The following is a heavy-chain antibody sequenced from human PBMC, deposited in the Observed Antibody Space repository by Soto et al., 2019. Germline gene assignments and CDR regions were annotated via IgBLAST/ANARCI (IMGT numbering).Heavy chain of an antibody. Sequence: QVQLVQSGADVKKPGASVKVSCRTSGYTFIDYYVHWVRQAPGQGLEWVGWINPNSGASKYAENFQGRVTMTRDRSTSTVYMELTGLRSDDTAVYYCAREWPYCSGGSCYSVPHDWGQGALVTVSS. D-gene: IGHD2-15*01. CDR1: GYTFIDYY. J-gene: IGHJ4*02. CDR2: INPNSGAS. V-gene: IGHV1-2*02. CDR3: AREWPYCSGGSCYSVPHD.